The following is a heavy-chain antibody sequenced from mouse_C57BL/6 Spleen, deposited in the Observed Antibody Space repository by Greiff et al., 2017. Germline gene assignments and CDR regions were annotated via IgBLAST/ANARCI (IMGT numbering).Heavy chain of an antibody. CDR3: AREDYGSSYAMDY. CDR2: INSDGSST. Sequence: EVKLVESEGGLVQPGSSMKLSCTASGFTFSDYYMAWVRQVPEKGLEWVANINSDGSSTYYLDSLKSRFIISRDNAKNILYLQMSSLKSEDTATYYCAREDYGSSYAMDYWGQGTSVTVSS. J-gene: IGHJ4*01. D-gene: IGHD1-1*01. CDR1: GFTFSDYY. V-gene: IGHV5-16*01.